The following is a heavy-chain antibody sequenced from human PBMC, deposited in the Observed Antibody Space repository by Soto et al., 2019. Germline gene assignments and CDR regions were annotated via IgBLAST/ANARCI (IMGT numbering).Heavy chain of an antibody. CDR1: GGTFTNYA. CDR2: IIPIFGTT. J-gene: IGHJ5*01. D-gene: IGHD3-16*01. V-gene: IGHV1-69*01. Sequence: QMQLVQSGAEVKKPGSSVKVSCKASGGTFTNYAVSWVRQAPGQGLEWMGDIIPIFGTTNYAQKFQGRVTIAADESTSTGYMELTNLRSEDTALYYCARVAYTSRATHWFDCWGPGTLVTVSS. CDR3: ARVAYTSRATHWFDC.